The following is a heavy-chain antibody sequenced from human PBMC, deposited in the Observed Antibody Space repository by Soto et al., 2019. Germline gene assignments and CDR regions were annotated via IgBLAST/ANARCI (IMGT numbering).Heavy chain of an antibody. CDR3: ARLPRDGPGSSTSIKDYYYYYMDV. J-gene: IGHJ6*03. D-gene: IGHD2-2*01. Sequence: PGGSLRLSCAASGFTFSSYSMNWVRQAPGKGLEWVSSISSSSSYIYYADSVKGRFTISRDNAKNSLYLQMNSLRAEDTAVYYCARLPRDGPGSSTSIKDYYYYYMDVWGKGTTVTVSS. V-gene: IGHV3-21*01. CDR2: ISSSSSYI. CDR1: GFTFSSYS.